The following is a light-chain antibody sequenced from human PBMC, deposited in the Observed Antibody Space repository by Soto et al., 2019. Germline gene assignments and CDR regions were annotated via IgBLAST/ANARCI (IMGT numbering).Light chain of an antibody. V-gene: IGKV1-5*03. J-gene: IGKJ1*01. CDR1: QTISSW. CDR3: QHYNSYSEA. CDR2: KAS. Sequence: DIQMTQSQSTLSGSVGDRVTITCRASQTISSWLAWYQQKPGKAPKLLIYKASTLKSGVPSRFSGSGSGTEFTLTISSLQPDDFATYYCQHYNSYSEAFGQGTKVDI.